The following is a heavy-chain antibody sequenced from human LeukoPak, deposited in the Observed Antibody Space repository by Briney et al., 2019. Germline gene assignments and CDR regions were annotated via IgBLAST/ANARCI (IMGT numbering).Heavy chain of an antibody. CDR1: GFTFSIYG. J-gene: IGHJ6*03. V-gene: IGHV3-23*01. CDR2: ISDNGGNT. CDR3: AKGPLRDCSSTSCYYYYYYYMDV. D-gene: IGHD2-2*01. Sequence: GGSLRLSCAASGFTFSIYGMGLVRQAPGKGLEWVSSISDNGGNTYYADSAKGRFTISRDNSKNTLYLQMTSLRAEDTALYYCAKGPLRDCSSTSCYYYYYYYMDVWGKGTTVTVSS.